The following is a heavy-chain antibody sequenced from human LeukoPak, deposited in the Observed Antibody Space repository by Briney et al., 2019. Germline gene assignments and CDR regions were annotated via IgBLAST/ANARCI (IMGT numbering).Heavy chain of an antibody. CDR3: AKVRDTRDWYKDAFDI. CDR2: ISWNSGSI. D-gene: IGHD6-19*01. Sequence: GGSLRPSCAASGFTFDDYAMHWVRQAPGKGLEWVSGISWNSGSIGYADSVKGRFTISRDNAKNSLYLQMNSLRAEDTALYYCAKVRDTRDWYKDAFDIWGQGTRVTVSS. CDR1: GFTFDDYA. J-gene: IGHJ3*02. V-gene: IGHV3-9*01.